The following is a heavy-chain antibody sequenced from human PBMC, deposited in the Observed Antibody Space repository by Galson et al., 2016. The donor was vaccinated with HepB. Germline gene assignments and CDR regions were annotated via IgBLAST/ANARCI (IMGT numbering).Heavy chain of an antibody. Sequence: SETLSLTCTVSGGSVSSGNYYWSWIRQPPGKGLEWIGYIYYSGSTNYNPSLKSRVTISVDTSNNHFSLKLSSVTAADTAVYFCARADDSAGYYYYVMDVWGQGTTVTVSS. CDR3: ARADDSAGYYYYVMDV. D-gene: IGHD4-23*01. CDR1: GGSVSSGNYY. CDR2: IYYSGST. V-gene: IGHV4-61*01. J-gene: IGHJ6*02.